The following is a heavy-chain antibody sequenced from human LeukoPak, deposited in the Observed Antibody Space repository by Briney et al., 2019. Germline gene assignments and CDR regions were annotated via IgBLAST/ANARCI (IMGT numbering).Heavy chain of an antibody. CDR1: GFTFSSYG. V-gene: IGHV3-30*02. CDR2: IRYDGSNK. CDR3: AREKLYAFDI. Sequence: PGGSLRLSCAASGFTFSSYGMHWVRQAPGKGLEWVAFIRYDGSNKYYADSVKGRFTISRDNSKNTLYLQMNSLRAEDTAVYYCAREKLYAFDIWGQGTIVTVSS. J-gene: IGHJ3*02. D-gene: IGHD4-23*01.